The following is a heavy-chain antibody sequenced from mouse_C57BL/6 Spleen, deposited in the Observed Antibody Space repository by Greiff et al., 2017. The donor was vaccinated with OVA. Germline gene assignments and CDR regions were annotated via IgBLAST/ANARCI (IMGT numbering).Heavy chain of an antibody. Sequence: QVQLKQPGAELVRPGTSVKLSCKASGYTFTSYWMHWVKQRPGQGLEWIGVIDPSDSYTNYNQKFKGKATLTVDKSSSTAYMQLSSLTSEDSAVYYCARQGDLPLSLDAMDYWGQGTSVTVSS. CDR1: GYTFTSYW. CDR3: ARQGDLPLSLDAMDY. D-gene: IGHD5-5*01. CDR2: IDPSDSYT. V-gene: IGHV1-59*01. J-gene: IGHJ4*01.